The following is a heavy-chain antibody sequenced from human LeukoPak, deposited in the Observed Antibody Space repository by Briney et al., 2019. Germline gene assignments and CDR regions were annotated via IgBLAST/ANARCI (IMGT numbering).Heavy chain of an antibody. D-gene: IGHD3-16*01. CDR2: INTNGDRT. J-gene: IGHJ4*02. V-gene: IGHV3-23*01. CDR3: VRGGSNYGIIIYSRYFAY. CDR1: GFTFSSYW. Sequence: GGSLRLSCAASGFTFSSYWMSWVRQAPGKGLEWVSGINTNGDRTSYADSVKGRFTLSRDNSKNTLYLQMNSLRVEDTAVYYCVRGGSNYGIIIYSRYFAYWGQGTLVTVSS.